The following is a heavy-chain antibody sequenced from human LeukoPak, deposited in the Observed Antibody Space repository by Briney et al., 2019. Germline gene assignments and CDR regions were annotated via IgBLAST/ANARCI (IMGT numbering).Heavy chain of an antibody. Sequence: GGSLRLSCGGSGFTFSSYAMSWVRQAPGKGLEWVSAISGSGTDTFYANSVKGRFTIPIDNPQNTLYLQMNSLRAEDTAVYYCAKGGGSSCYSPSDYWGQGTLVTVSS. V-gene: IGHV3-23*01. J-gene: IGHJ4*02. D-gene: IGHD2-15*01. CDR2: ISGSGTDT. CDR3: AKGGGSSCYSPSDY. CDR1: GFTFSSYA.